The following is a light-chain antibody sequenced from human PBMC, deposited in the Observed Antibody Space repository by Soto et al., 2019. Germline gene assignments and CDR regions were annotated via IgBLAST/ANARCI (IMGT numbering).Light chain of an antibody. J-gene: IGKJ3*01. CDR2: AAS. CDR1: QGIRSS. Sequence: DIQMTQSPSSLSASGGDRVTITCRASQGIRSSLAWYQQKPGNAPKLLIYAASTLQSGVPSRFSGSGSGTDFTLTISSLQPEDFATYYCEKYDSVPWTFGPGTKVEIK. V-gene: IGKV1-27*01. CDR3: EKYDSVPWT.